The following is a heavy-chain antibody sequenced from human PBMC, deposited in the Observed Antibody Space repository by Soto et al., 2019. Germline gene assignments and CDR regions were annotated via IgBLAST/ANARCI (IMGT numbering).Heavy chain of an antibody. CDR2: INAGNGNT. CDR1: GYTFTSYA. D-gene: IGHD5-12*01. J-gene: IGHJ2*01. V-gene: IGHV1-3*01. CDR3: ARVGYENWYFDL. Sequence: ASVKVSCKASGYTFTSYAMHWVRQAPGQRLEWMGWINAGNGNTKYSQKYQGRVTITRDTSASTAFMELSSLIFEDTAVYYCARVGYENWYFDLWGRGTLVTV.